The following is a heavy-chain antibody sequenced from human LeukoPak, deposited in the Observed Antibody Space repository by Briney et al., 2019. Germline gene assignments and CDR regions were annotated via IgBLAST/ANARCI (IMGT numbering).Heavy chain of an antibody. Sequence: GGSLRLSCAASGFTFSTYAMSWVRQAPGRGLEWVSGICGSGGCTYYADSVKGRFTISRDNSKNTLYLQINSLRVEDTAVYYCASTPFYDYVWGSYRYRGLFDNWGQGTLVSVSS. CDR1: GFTFSTYA. J-gene: IGHJ4*02. CDR3: ASTPFYDYVWGSYRYRGLFDN. D-gene: IGHD3-16*02. CDR2: ICGSGGCT. V-gene: IGHV3-23*01.